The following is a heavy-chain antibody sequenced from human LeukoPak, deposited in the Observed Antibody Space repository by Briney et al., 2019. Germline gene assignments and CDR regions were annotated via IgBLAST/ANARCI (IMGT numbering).Heavy chain of an antibody. D-gene: IGHD1-26*01. CDR3: ARFRSYNFDY. J-gene: IGHJ4*02. V-gene: IGHV3-7*05. CDR1: GFTFGSYW. Sequence: GGSLRLSCAASGFTFGSYWMTWVCQAPGKGLEWVANINQDGSEKYYVDSLKGRFTISRDNAKNSLYLQMNSLRAEDTAVYYCARFRSYNFDYWGQGTLVTVSS. CDR2: INQDGSEK.